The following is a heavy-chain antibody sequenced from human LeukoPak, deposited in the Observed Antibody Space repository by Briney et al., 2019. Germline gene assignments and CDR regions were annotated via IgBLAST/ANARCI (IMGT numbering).Heavy chain of an antibody. J-gene: IGHJ4*02. CDR3: AKSGAGYSSSWYDTRLFDY. D-gene: IGHD6-13*01. V-gene: IGHV3-23*01. CDR1: GFTFSSCG. Sequence: GGSLRLSCAASGFTFSSCGMSWVRQAPGKGLEWVSAISGSGGSTYYADSVKGRFTISRDNSKNTLYLQMNSLRAEDTAVYYCAKSGAGYSSSWYDTRLFDYWGQGTLVTVSS. CDR2: ISGSGGST.